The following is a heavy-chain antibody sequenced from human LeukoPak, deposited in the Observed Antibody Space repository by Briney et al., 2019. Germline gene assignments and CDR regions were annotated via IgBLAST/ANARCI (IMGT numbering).Heavy chain of an antibody. Sequence: GGSLRLSCAASGFTFSSYWMSWVRQAPGKGLEWVANIKQDGSEKYYVDSVKGRFTISRDNAKNSLYLQMNSLRAEDTAVYYCAKDRIQLWPTRVFDYWGQGTLVTVSS. CDR1: GFTFSSYW. J-gene: IGHJ4*02. CDR2: IKQDGSEK. D-gene: IGHD5-18*01. CDR3: AKDRIQLWPTRVFDY. V-gene: IGHV3-7*03.